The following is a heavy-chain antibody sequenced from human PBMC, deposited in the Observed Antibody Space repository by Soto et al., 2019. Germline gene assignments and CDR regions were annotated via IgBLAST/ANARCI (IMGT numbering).Heavy chain of an antibody. Sequence: QVQLVESGGRVVQPGRSLRLSCAASGFTFSSYAMHWVRQAPGKGLEWVAFISLDGTNNYNADSVKGRFTISRDNSRNTVYLQMTSLTTEDTAVYYCARDRGNEVSYFDHWGQGTLVTVSS. CDR3: ARDRGNEVSYFDH. CDR1: GFTFSSYA. D-gene: IGHD1-1*01. CDR2: ISLDGTNN. V-gene: IGHV3-30-3*01. J-gene: IGHJ4*02.